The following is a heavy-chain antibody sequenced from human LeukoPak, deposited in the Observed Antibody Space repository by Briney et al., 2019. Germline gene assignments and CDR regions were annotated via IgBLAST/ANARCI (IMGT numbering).Heavy chain of an antibody. J-gene: IGHJ5*02. V-gene: IGHV6-1*01. Sequence: SQTLSLTCAISGDSVSSNSAAWNWIRQSPSRGLEWLGRTYYRSKWYNDYAVSVKSRITINPDTSKNQFSLQLNSVTPEDTAVYYCARARDYVWGSYRYWFDPWGQGTLVTVSS. D-gene: IGHD3-16*02. CDR3: ARARDYVWGSYRYWFDP. CDR2: TYYRSKWYN. CDR1: GDSVSSNSAA.